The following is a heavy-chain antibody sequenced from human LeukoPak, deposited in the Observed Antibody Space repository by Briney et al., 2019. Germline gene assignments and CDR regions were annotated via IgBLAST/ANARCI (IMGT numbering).Heavy chain of an antibody. CDR1: GGSISSYY. V-gene: IGHV4-59*08. CDR2: IYYSGST. Sequence: PSETLSLTCTVSGGSISSYYWSWIRQPPGKGLEWIGYIYYSGSTNYNPSLKSRVTISVDTSKNQFSLKLSSVTAADTAVYYCARYSAGGGLDAFDIWGQGTMVTVSS. CDR3: ARYSAGGGLDAFDI. J-gene: IGHJ3*02. D-gene: IGHD2-21*01.